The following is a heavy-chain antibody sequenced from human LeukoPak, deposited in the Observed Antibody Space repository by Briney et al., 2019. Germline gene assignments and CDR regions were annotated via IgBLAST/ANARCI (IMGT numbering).Heavy chain of an antibody. J-gene: IGHJ5*02. CDR3: ATSGYSGYDLNA. D-gene: IGHD5-12*01. CDR1: GGSFSGNY. V-gene: IGHV4-34*01. CDR2: INHSGST. Sequence: PSETLSLTCAVYGGSFSGNYWSWIRQPPGKGLEWIGEINHSGSTNYNPSLKSRVTISVDTSKNQFSLKLSSVTAADTAMYYCATSGYSGYDLNAWGQGTLVTVSS.